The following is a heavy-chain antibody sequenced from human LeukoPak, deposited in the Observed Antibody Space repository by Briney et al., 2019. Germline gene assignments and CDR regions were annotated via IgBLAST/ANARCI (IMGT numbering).Heavy chain of an antibody. Sequence: GASVKVSCKASGDTFTGYYMHWVRQAPGQGLEWMGWINPNSGGTNYAQKFQGRVTMTRDTSISTAYMELSRLRSDDTAVYYCARGLAAAGRGFDYWGQGTLVTVSS. CDR1: GDTFTGYY. CDR2: INPNSGGT. D-gene: IGHD6-13*01. V-gene: IGHV1-2*02. CDR3: ARGLAAAGRGFDY. J-gene: IGHJ4*02.